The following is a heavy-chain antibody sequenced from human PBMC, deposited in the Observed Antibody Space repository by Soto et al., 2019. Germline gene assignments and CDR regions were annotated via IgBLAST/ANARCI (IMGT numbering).Heavy chain of an antibody. D-gene: IGHD3-10*01. CDR1: GGSISSSNW. CDR3: ARDKARYYYGSGSSTLFHY. CDR2: IYHSGST. V-gene: IGHV4-4*02. Sequence: QVQLQESGPGLVKPSGTLSLTCAVSGGSISSSNWWNWVRQPPGKGLEWIGEIYHSGSTNYNPSLKSRVTISVDKSKNQFSLKLSSVTAADTAVYYCARDKARYYYGSGSSTLFHYWGKGTLVTVSS. J-gene: IGHJ4*02.